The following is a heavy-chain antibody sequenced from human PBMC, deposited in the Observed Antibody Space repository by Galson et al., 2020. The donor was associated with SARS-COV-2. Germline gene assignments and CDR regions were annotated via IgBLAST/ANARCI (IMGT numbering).Heavy chain of an antibody. CDR1: GFTFSSYA. CDR3: ARDLVSSGLLAYCGGDCYGAVDY. CDR2: ISYDGSNK. D-gene: IGHD2-21*02. Sequence: TGGSLRLSCAASGFTFSSYAMHWVRQAPGKGLEWVAVISYDGSNKYYADSVKGRFTISRDNSKNTLYLQMNSLRAEDTAVYYCARDLVSSGLLAYCGGDCYGAVDYWGQGTLVTVSS. J-gene: IGHJ4*02. V-gene: IGHV3-30-3*01.